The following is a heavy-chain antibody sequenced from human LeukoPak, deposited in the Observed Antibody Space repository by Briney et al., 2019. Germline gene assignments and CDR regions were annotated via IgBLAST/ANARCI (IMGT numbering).Heavy chain of an antibody. Sequence: AGGSLRLSCAASGNYWMHWVRQAPGKGLVWVSHINSDGSWTSYADSVKGRFTISKDYAKNTVYLQMNNLRAEDTAVYYCVSFYETYWGRGTLVTVSS. V-gene: IGHV3-74*01. CDR2: INSDGSWT. CDR3: VSFYETY. D-gene: IGHD2-2*01. CDR1: GNYW. J-gene: IGHJ4*02.